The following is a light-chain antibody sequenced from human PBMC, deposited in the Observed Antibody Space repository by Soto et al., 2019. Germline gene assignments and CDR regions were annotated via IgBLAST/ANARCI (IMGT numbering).Light chain of an antibody. CDR1: ISNIRAGYD. Sequence: QTLLPQLASGSAVPGQRGTLSCTGSISNIRAGYDVHWYQQRPGTAPKLLIYGNKNRPSGVPDRFSGSKSGTSASLAITGLQAEDQADYYCQSYDSSLSVSYVFGTGTKVTVL. J-gene: IGLJ1*01. CDR2: GNK. CDR3: QSYDSSLSVSYV. V-gene: IGLV1-40*01.